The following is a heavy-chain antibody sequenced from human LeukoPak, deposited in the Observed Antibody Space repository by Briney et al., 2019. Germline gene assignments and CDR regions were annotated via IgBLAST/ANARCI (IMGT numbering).Heavy chain of an antibody. V-gene: IGHV3-30*02. CDR1: GFTFSSYG. CDR3: ARPRGYYYYYMDV. CDR2: IRYDGSNK. J-gene: IGHJ6*03. Sequence: GRSLRLSCAASGFTFSSYGMHWVRQAPGKGLEWVAFIRYDGSNKYYADSVKGRFTISRDNSKNTLYLQMNSLRAEDTAVYYCARPRGYYYYYMDVWGKGTTVTISS.